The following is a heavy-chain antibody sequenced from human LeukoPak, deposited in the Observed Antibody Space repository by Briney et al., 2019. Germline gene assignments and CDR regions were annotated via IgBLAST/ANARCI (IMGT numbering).Heavy chain of an antibody. V-gene: IGHV1-8*01. J-gene: IGHJ5*02. Sequence: ASVKVSCKASGYTFTSYDINWVRQATGQGLEWMGWMNPNSGNKGYAQKFQGRVTMTRNTSISTAYMELSSLRSEDTAVYYCARGELRFLEWLLPAYNWFDPWGQGTLVTVSS. CDR3: ARGELRFLEWLLPAYNWFDP. CDR1: GYTFTSYD. D-gene: IGHD3-3*01. CDR2: MNPNSGNK.